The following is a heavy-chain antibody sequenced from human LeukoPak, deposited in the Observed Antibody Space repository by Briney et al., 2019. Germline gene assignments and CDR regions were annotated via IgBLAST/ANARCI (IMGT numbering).Heavy chain of an antibody. J-gene: IGHJ4*02. CDR2: LSYDGSNK. D-gene: IGHD3-16*01. CDR3: ARSLPSLAY. V-gene: IGHV3-30*03. Sequence: PGVSLRLSCAASAFTFSSYGMHWVPPAPGKGLEWVAVLSYDGSNKYYADSVRGPFTISRDNSKNTLYLQMNSLRDQDTAVYYCARSLPSLAYWGQGTLVTVSS. CDR1: AFTFSSYG.